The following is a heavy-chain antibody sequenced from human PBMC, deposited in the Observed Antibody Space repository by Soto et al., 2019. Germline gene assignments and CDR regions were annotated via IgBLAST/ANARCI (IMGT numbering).Heavy chain of an antibody. CDR3: AKSYYDILTGLVYYYGMDV. J-gene: IGHJ6*02. CDR1: GFTFSSYG. CDR2: ISYDGSNK. D-gene: IGHD3-9*01. Sequence: LRLSCAAPGFTFSSYGMHWVRQAPGKGLEWVAVISYDGSNKYYADSVKGRFTISRDNSKNTLYLQMNSLRAEDTAVYYCAKSYYDILTGLVYYYGMDVWGQGTTVTVSS. V-gene: IGHV3-30*18.